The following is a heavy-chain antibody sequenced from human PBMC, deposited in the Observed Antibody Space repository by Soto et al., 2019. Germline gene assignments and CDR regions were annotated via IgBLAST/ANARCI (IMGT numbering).Heavy chain of an antibody. D-gene: IGHD3-16*01. CDR2: IYHSGST. J-gene: IGHJ6*03. CDR1: SGSISSSNL. Sequence: SETLSLTCAVSSGSISSSNLWSWVRQPPGKGLEWIGEIYHSGSTNYNPSLKSRVTISVDKSKNQFSLKLSSVTAADTAVYYCARSLRGSSEYYYYYYYMDVWGKGTTVTVSS. CDR3: ARSLRGSSEYYYYYYYMDV. V-gene: IGHV4-4*02.